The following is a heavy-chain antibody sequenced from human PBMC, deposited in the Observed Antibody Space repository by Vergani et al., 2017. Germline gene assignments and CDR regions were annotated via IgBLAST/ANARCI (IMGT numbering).Heavy chain of an antibody. CDR3: ARTLGELSSNYFYYGMDV. CDR2: IYYTGST. Sequence: QVQLQESGPGLVKPSQTLSLTCTVSGGSISSGDYYWSWIRQPPGKGLEWIGYIYYTGSTYYNPSLKRRVTISVDTSKNQFSLKVTSVTAADAAVYYCARTLGELSSNYFYYGMDVWGQGTMVTVSS. CDR1: GGSISSGDYY. V-gene: IGHV4-30-4*08. D-gene: IGHD3-16*02. J-gene: IGHJ6*02.